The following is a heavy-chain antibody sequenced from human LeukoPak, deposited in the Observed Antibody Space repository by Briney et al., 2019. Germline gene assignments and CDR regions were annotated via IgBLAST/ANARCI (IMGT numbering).Heavy chain of an antibody. CDR1: GGSFSGYY. CDR2: INHSGST. CDR3: ARDKRGGYVWGSYRHRDAFDI. J-gene: IGHJ3*02. D-gene: IGHD3-16*02. Sequence: SETLSLTCAVYGGSFSGYYWSWIRQPPGKGLEWIGEINHSGSTNYNPSLKSRVTISVDTSKNQFSLKLSSVTAADTAVYYCARDKRGGYVWGSYRHRDAFDIWGQGTMVTVSS. V-gene: IGHV4-34*01.